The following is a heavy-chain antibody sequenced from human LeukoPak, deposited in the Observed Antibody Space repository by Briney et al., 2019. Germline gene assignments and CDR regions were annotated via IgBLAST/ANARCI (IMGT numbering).Heavy chain of an antibody. V-gene: IGHV3-30*18. Sequence: GGSLRLSCAASGFTFSNYVMQWVRQAPGKGLGWVALIANDGSNKYYADSVKGRFTISRENSKNTVYLQMNSLRPEDTAVYYCAKGPSGYHNTGGQGTLVTVSS. CDR1: GFTFSNYV. CDR3: AKGPSGYHNT. CDR2: IANDGSNK. D-gene: IGHD5-12*01. J-gene: IGHJ4*02.